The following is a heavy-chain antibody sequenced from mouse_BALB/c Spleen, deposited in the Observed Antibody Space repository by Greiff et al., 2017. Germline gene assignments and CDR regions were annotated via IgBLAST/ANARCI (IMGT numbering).Heavy chain of an antibody. CDR3: ARSYYYGSSYVGVDY. CDR2: ISSGSSTI. J-gene: IGHJ4*01. V-gene: IGHV5-17*02. CDR1: GFTFSSFG. Sequence: EVQLVESGGGLVQPGGSRKLSCAASGFTFSSFGMHWVRQAPEKGLEWVAYISSGSSTIYYADTVKGRFTISRDNPKNTLFLQMTSLRSEDTAMYYCARSYYYGSSYVGVDYWGQGTSVTVSS. D-gene: IGHD1-1*01.